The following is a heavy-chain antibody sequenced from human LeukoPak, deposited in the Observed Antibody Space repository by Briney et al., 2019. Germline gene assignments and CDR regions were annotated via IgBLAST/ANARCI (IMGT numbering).Heavy chain of an antibody. CDR1: GFTFSSYG. CDR3: AKTLRVGYYYYYMDV. CDR2: ISYDGSNK. V-gene: IGHV3-30*18. D-gene: IGHD1-26*01. J-gene: IGHJ6*03. Sequence: GGSLRLSCAASGFTFSSYGMHWVRQAPGKGLEWVAVISYDGSNKHYADSVKGRFTISRDNSKNTLYLQMNSLRAEDTAVYYCAKTLRVGYYYYYMDVWGKGTTVTVSS.